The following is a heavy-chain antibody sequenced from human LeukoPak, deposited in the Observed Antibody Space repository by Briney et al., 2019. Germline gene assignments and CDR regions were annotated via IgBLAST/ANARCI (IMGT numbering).Heavy chain of an antibody. Sequence: SETLSLTCTVSGGSISSYYWSWIRQPPGKGLEWIGYIYYSGSTSYNPSLKSRVTISVDTSKNQFSLKLSSVTAADTAVYYCARDHGSYYDILTGYAFDIWGQGTMVTVSS. J-gene: IGHJ3*02. CDR2: IYYSGST. CDR3: ARDHGSYYDILTGYAFDI. V-gene: IGHV4-59*01. CDR1: GGSISSYY. D-gene: IGHD3-9*01.